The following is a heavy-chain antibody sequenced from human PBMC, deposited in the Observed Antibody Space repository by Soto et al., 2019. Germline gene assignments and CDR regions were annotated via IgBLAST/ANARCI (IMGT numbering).Heavy chain of an antibody. V-gene: IGHV4-61*01. J-gene: IGHJ4*02. CDR2: IYYSGST. CDR1: GGSVSSGSYY. Sequence: SLTCTVSGGSVSSGSYYCSWIRQPPGKGLEWIGHIYYSGSTNYNPSLKSRVTISVDTSKDQFSLKLSSVTAADTAVYYCARADTSWRQVVYWGQGTLVTVSS. CDR3: ARADTSWRQVVY.